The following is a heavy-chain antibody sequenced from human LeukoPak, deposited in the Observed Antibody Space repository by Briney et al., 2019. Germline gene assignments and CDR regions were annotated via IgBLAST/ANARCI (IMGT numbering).Heavy chain of an antibody. V-gene: IGHV1-69*01. D-gene: IGHD3-9*01. CDR3: AGSRQGDYDILTGYTN. CDR2: IIPIFGTA. J-gene: IGHJ4*02. Sequence: SVNVSCTASGGTLSSYAISWVRQAPGQGLEWMGGIIPIFGTANYAQKFQGRVTITADESTSTAYMELSSLRSEDTAVYYCAGSRQGDYDILTGYTNWGQGTLVTVSS. CDR1: GGTLSSYA.